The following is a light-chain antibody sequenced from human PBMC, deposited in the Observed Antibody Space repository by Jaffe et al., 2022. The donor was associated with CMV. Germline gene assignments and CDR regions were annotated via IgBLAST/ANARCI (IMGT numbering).Light chain of an antibody. Sequence: DIVMTQSPLSLPVTPGEPASISCKSSQSLLHTSGYYYLDWYQQKPGKSPQLLIYLGSNRASGVPDRFSGSGSDTEFTLKISRVEVEDVGIYFCVQGLQTSYTFGQGTKLEIK. CDR2: LGS. CDR3: VQGLQTSYT. V-gene: IGKV2-28*01. J-gene: IGKJ2*01. CDR1: QSLLHTSGYYY.